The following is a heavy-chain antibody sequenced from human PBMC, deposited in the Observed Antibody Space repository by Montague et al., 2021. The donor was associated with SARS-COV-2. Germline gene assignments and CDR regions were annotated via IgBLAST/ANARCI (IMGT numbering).Heavy chain of an antibody. CDR1: GDSVSSNSVA. D-gene: IGHD6-19*01. J-gene: IGHJ4*02. CDR2: TYYRSKWYS. V-gene: IGHV6-1*01. Sequence: CAISGDSVSSNSVAWSWVRQSLPTGLEWLGRTYYRSKWYSDYAPSVRGRLTVNPDASKNEFSLELNYVTPEDTAVYYCVRYSGWFYFDFWGQGTLVTVSS. CDR3: VRYSGWFYFDF.